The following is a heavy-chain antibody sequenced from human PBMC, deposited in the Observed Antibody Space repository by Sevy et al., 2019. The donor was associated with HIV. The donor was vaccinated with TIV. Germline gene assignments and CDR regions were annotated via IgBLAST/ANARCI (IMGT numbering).Heavy chain of an antibody. CDR2: IKSKTDGGTT. D-gene: IGHD3-22*01. Sequence: GGSLRLSCAASGFTFSNAWMSWARQAPGKGLEWVGRIKSKTDGGTTDYAAPVKGRFTISRDDSKNTLYLQMNSLKTEDTAVYYCTTGFYDSSGYYVDYWGQGTLVTVSS. CDR3: TTGFYDSSGYYVDY. V-gene: IGHV3-15*01. J-gene: IGHJ4*02. CDR1: GFTFSNAW.